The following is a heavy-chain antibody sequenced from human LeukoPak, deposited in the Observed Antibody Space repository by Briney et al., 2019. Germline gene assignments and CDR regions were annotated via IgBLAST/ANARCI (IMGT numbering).Heavy chain of an antibody. Sequence: GGSLRLSCAASGFTFSSYSMNWVRQAPGKGLEWVSSISSSSSYIYYADSVKDRFTISRDNAKNSLYLQMNSLRAEDTAVYYCARDWRHIVGATSPSDYWGQGTLVTVSS. J-gene: IGHJ4*02. CDR2: ISSSSSYI. D-gene: IGHD1-26*01. CDR1: GFTFSSYS. V-gene: IGHV3-21*01. CDR3: ARDWRHIVGATSPSDY.